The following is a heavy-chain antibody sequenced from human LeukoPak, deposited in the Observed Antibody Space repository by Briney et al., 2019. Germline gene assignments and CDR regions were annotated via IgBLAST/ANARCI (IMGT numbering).Heavy chain of an antibody. CDR1: GGSISSTSYY. D-gene: IGHD2-15*01. J-gene: IGHJ5*02. CDR2: IYFSGST. V-gene: IGHV4-39*01. CDR3: ARKHCSGGSCYTRGNWFDP. Sequence: SETLSLTCSVSGGSISSTSYYWGWIRQPPGKGLEWIGSIYFSGSTYYNPSLKSRVTISVDTSKNQFSLKLSSVTAADTAVYYCARKHCSGGSCYTRGNWFDPWGQGTLATVSS.